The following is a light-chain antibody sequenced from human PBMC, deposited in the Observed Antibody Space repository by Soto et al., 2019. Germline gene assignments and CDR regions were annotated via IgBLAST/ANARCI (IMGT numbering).Light chain of an antibody. CDR2: LNSDGSH. V-gene: IGLV4-69*02. Sequence: QLVLTQSPSASASLGDSVKLTCTLSSGHSRFAIAWHQQQPQKGPRYLMKLNSDGSHSKGDGIPDRFSGSTSGAERYLTISSLQSEDEADYYCQTWGTGGVVFGGGTQLTVL. CDR1: SGHSRFA. J-gene: IGLJ2*01. CDR3: QTWGTGGVV.